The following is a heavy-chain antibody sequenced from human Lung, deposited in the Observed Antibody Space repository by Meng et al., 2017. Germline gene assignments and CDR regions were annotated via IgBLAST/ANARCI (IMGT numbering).Heavy chain of an antibody. CDR3: TKNDFYCLGY. J-gene: IGHJ4*01. CDR2: IYHSGST. CDR1: GGSISSDNW. D-gene: IGHD2-21*01. Sequence: QAPLQEPGPGLVKPSGTLSLTCAVSGGSISSDNWWSWVRQPPGKGLEWIGEIYHSGSTNYNPSLKSRITISVDKPKNQFSLTLSSVTAADTAVYYCTKNDFYCLGYWGHGTLVTVSS. V-gene: IGHV4-4*02.